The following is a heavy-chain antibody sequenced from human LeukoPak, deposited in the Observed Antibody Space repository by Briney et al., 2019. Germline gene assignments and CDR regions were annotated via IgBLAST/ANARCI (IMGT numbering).Heavy chain of an antibody. V-gene: IGHV1-18*01. CDR3: ARTPTMIAALGGFDY. CDR1: GYTFTSYG. D-gene: IGHD6-6*01. CDR2: ISAYNGNT. J-gene: IGHJ4*02. Sequence: GASVKVSCKASGYTFTSYGISWVRQAPGQGLEWMRWISAYNGNTNYAQKLQGRVTMTTDTSTSTAYMELRSLRSDDTAVYYCARTPTMIAALGGFDYWGQGTLVTVSS.